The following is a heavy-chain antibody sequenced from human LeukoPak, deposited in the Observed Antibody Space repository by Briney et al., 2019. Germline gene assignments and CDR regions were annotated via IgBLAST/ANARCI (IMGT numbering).Heavy chain of an antibody. D-gene: IGHD2-2*01. V-gene: IGHV4-4*07. CDR2: IYTSGST. Sequence: PSETLSLTCTVSGGSISSYYWSWIRQPAGKGLEWIGRIYTSGSTNYNPSLKSRVTMSVDTSKNQFSLKLSSVTAADTAVYYCARVQAAQLPYYMDVWGKGTTVTVSS. J-gene: IGHJ6*03. CDR1: GGSISSYY. CDR3: ARVQAAQLPYYMDV.